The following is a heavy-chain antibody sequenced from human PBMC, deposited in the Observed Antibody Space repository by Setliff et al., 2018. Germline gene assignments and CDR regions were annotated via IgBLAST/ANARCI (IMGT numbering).Heavy chain of an antibody. Sequence: GGSLRLSCVASGFSFSTYGMHWVRQAPGKGLEWVAFIQHDGSNKYYIDSVKGRFTISRDNAKNSLYLQMNSLRAEDTAVYYCARVPYYYYYYMDVWGHGTLVTVSS. V-gene: IGHV3-30*02. CDR3: ARVPYYYYYYMDV. CDR1: GFSFSTYG. J-gene: IGHJ6*03. CDR2: IQHDGSNK.